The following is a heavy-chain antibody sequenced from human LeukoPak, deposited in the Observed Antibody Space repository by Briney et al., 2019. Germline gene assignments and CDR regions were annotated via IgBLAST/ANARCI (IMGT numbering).Heavy chain of an antibody. D-gene: IGHD7-27*01. V-gene: IGHV3-7*01. CDR1: GFTVSTNY. CDR2: IKQDGSQK. J-gene: IGHJ4*02. CDR3: ARENWANDY. Sequence: GGSLRLSCAASGFTVSTNYISWVRQAPGRGLEWVANIKQDGSQKYYVDSVKGRFTISRDNAKNSLYLQMNSLKAEDTAVYYCARENWANDYWGQGTLVTVSS.